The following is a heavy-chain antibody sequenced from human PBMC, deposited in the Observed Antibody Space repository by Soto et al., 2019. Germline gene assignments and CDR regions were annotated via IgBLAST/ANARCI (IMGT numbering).Heavy chain of an antibody. J-gene: IGHJ5*02. CDR1: GGTFSRYA. D-gene: IGHD1-26*01. Sequence: QVQLVQSGAEVKKPGSSVKVSCKASGGTFSRYAISWVRQAPGQGLEWMGGIIPIFGTANYAPKFQGRVTITADESTSTAYMELSSLRFEDTAVYYCARAIVGTTTTGWRDPWGQGTLVTVSS. CDR3: ARAIVGTTTTGWRDP. CDR2: IIPIFGTA. V-gene: IGHV1-69*01.